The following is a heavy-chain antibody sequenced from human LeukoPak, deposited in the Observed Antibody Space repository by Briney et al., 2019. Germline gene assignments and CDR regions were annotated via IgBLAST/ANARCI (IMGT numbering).Heavy chain of an antibody. V-gene: IGHV1-2*02. CDR1: GYTFTSYY. Sequence: GASVKVSCKASGYTFTSYYMHWVRQAPGQGLEWMGWINPNSGGTNYAQKFQGRVTMTRDTSISTAYMELSRLRSDDTAVYYCARTPLYYDFWSGYWPSGYYGMDVWGQGTTVTVSS. J-gene: IGHJ6*02. D-gene: IGHD3-3*01. CDR2: INPNSGGT. CDR3: ARTPLYYDFWSGYWPSGYYGMDV.